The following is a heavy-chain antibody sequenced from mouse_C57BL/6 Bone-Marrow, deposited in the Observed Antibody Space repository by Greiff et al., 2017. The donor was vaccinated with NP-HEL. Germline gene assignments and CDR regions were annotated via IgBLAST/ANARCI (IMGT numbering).Heavy chain of an antibody. Sequence: QVQLKQSGAELVRPGASVTLSCKASGYTFTDYEMHWVKQTPVHGLEWIGAIDPETGGTAYNQKFKGKAILTADKSSSTAYMELRSLTSEHSAVYYCTRRSDWDRNAMDYWGQGTSVTVSS. CDR2: IDPETGGT. CDR1: GYTFTDYE. J-gene: IGHJ4*01. CDR3: TRRSDWDRNAMDY. V-gene: IGHV1-15*01. D-gene: IGHD4-1*01.